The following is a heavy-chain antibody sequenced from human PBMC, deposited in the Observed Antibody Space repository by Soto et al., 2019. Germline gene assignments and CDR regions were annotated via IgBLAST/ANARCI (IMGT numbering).Heavy chain of an antibody. D-gene: IGHD3-10*01. CDR2: IYYSGST. CDR3: ARDIYGIYSYYGMDV. J-gene: IGHJ6*02. Sequence: SETLSLTCTVSGGSISSSSYYWGWIRQPPGKGLEWIGSIYYSGSTYYNPSLKSRVTISVDTSKDQFSLKLSSVTAADTAVYYCARDIYGIYSYYGMDVWGQGTTVTVSS. V-gene: IGHV4-39*02. CDR1: GGSISSSSYY.